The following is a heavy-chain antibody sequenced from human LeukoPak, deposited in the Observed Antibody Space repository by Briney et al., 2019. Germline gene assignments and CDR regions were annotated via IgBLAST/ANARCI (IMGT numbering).Heavy chain of an antibody. CDR2: INGYGSIT. J-gene: IGHJ3*02. V-gene: IGHV3-74*01. D-gene: IGHD1-14*01. Sequence: GGSLRLSCAASGFTFETYWMHWVRQAPGKGLEWASCINGYGSITNYADSVKGRFTISRDNAKNTLYLQMSSLRVEDTAVYYCSPAGQGAFDIWGQGTMVTVSS. CDR3: SPAGQGAFDI. CDR1: GFTFETYW.